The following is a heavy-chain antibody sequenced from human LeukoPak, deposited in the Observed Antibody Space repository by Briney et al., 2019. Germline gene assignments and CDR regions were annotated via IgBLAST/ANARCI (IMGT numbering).Heavy chain of an antibody. Sequence: GASVKVSCKASGYTFTRYGISWGRQAPGQGLEWMGWISANNGDTNSAQKVQGRVTMTPDTSTSPASMELRSLRSDDTAVYSCARDFFHGHCAGLSCFLLDYCGQGYLVTVSS. CDR2: ISANNGDT. D-gene: IGHD2-15*01. CDR1: GYTFTRYG. V-gene: IGHV1-18*01. J-gene: IGHJ4*02. CDR3: ARDFFHGHCAGLSCFLLDY.